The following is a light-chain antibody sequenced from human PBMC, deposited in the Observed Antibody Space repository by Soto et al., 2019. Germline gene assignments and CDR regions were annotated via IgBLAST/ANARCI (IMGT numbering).Light chain of an antibody. CDR1: QSISSW. CDR2: RAS. Sequence: DIQMTQSPSTLSASVGDRVTITCRASQSISSWLAWYQQKPGKAPNLLIYRASSLESGVPSRFSGSGSGTEFTLTISSLQPDDFATYYCQQYNGYPYTFGQGTKVDSK. V-gene: IGKV1-5*03. CDR3: QQYNGYPYT. J-gene: IGKJ2*01.